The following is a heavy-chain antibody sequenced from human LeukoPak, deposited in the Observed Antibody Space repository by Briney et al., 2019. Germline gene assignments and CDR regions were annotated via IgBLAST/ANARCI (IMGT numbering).Heavy chain of an antibody. Sequence: PGGSLRLSCAASGFTFSSYEMNWVRQAPGKGPEWVSYISSSGSTIYYADSVKGRFTISRDNAKNSLYLQMNSLRAEDTAVYYCARVCGDYGGGIDYWGQGTLVTVSP. CDR2: ISSSGSTI. CDR3: ARVCGDYGGGIDY. V-gene: IGHV3-48*03. D-gene: IGHD4-17*01. CDR1: GFTFSSYE. J-gene: IGHJ4*02.